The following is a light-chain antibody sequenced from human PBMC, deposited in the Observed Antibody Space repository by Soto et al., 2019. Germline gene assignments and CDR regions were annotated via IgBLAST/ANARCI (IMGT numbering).Light chain of an antibody. V-gene: IGLV3-21*04. CDR2: YDS. CDR1: NIGSKS. CDR3: QVWDNTSDHVV. Sequence: SYELTQPPSVSVAPGKTVRITCGGNNIGSKSVHWYQQKPGQAPVLVIYYDSDRPSGIPERFSGSNSGNTATLTISRVEAGDEADYYCQVWDNTSDHVVFGGGTKVTVL. J-gene: IGLJ2*01.